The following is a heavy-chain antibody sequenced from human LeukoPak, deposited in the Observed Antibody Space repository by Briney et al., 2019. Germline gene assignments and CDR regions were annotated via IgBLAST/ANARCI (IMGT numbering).Heavy chain of an antibody. CDR1: GYTFTSYG. D-gene: IGHD6-6*01. Sequence: ASVEVSCKASGYTFTSYGISWVRQAPGQGLEWMGWISAYNGNTNYAQKLQGRVTMTTDTSTSTAYMELRSLRSDDTAVYYCARDKIHSEYSSSSTDYWGQGTLVTVSS. V-gene: IGHV1-18*01. CDR2: ISAYNGNT. CDR3: ARDKIHSEYSSSSTDY. J-gene: IGHJ4*02.